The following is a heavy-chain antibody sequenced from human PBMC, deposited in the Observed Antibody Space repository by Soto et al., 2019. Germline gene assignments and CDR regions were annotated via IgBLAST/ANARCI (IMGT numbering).Heavy chain of an antibody. Sequence: ASETLSLTCTVSGGSVSSGSYYWSWIRQPPGKGLEWIGYIYYSGSTNYNPSLKSRVTISVDTSKNQFSLKLSSVTAADTAVYYCARAPRLGYYDSSGYYNYYYGMDVWGQGTTVTVSS. CDR3: ARAPRLGYYDSSGYYNYYYGMDV. D-gene: IGHD3-22*01. V-gene: IGHV4-61*01. CDR1: GGSVSSGSYY. CDR2: IYYSGST. J-gene: IGHJ6*02.